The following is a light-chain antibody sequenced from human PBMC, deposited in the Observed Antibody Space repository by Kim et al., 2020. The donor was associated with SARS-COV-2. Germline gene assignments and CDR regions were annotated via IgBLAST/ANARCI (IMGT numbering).Light chain of an antibody. J-gene: IGLJ2*01. Sequence: RVTNSCTGTSSNIGANYEVHWYQDLPGTAPKLLIYANDNRPSGVPDRFSGSKSDTSASLAITGLQAEDEADYYCQSYDSRLSGWIFGGGTQLTVL. CDR1: SSNIGANYE. CDR2: AND. V-gene: IGLV1-40*01. CDR3: QSYDSRLSGWI.